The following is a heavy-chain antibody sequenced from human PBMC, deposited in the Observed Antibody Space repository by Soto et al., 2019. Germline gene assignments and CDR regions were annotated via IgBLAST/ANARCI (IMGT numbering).Heavy chain of an antibody. J-gene: IGHJ3*02. CDR2: VSAPGSRT. D-gene: IGHD2-21*01. V-gene: IGHV3-23*01. Sequence: EVQLLESGGGLVQPGGSLRLSCAASGLTFSTYAMSWVRQAPGKGLEWVSSVSAPGSRTYYADSVKGRFTISRDNSKDTLFLQINSLRAEDTAIYYCAKAIGSLDPFHIWGQGTMVTVSS. CDR1: GLTFSTYA. CDR3: AKAIGSLDPFHI.